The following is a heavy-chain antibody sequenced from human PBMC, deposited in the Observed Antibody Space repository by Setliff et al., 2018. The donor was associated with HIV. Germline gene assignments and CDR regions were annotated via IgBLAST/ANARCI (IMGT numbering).Heavy chain of an antibody. CDR2: IYSGGST. CDR1: GFTVIGNY. CDR3: VGYNWNYRWFDP. V-gene: IGHV3-66*02. Sequence: PGGSLRLSCAASGFTVIGNYMNWVRQAPGKGLEWVSVIYSGGSTYYADSVKGRFTISRDNSKNTLYLQMNSLIAEDTAVYYCVGYNWNYRWFDPWGQGTLVTVSS. J-gene: IGHJ5*02. D-gene: IGHD1-7*01.